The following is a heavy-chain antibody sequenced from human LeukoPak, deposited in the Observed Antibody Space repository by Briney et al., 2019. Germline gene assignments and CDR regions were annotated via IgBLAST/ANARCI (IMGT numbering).Heavy chain of an antibody. CDR1: GGSISSYY. D-gene: IGHD1-1*01. V-gene: IGHV4-59*08. Sequence: SETLSLTCTVSGGSISSYYWGWIRQPPGKGLEWIGYIYYSGSTNYNPSLKSRVTISVDTSKNQFSLKLSSVTAADTAVYYCARLAGTTGGYYFDYWGQGTLVTVSS. CDR3: ARLAGTTGGYYFDY. J-gene: IGHJ4*02. CDR2: IYYSGST.